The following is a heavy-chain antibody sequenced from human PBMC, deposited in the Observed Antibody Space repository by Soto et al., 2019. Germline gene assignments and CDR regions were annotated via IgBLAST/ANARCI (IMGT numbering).Heavy chain of an antibody. CDR3: AREEGALDY. Sequence: VXSVKVSCKASVYTFTNYFIHWVRQAPGEGLEWMGIINPGDDSTTYAQKFQGRVTVTKDTSTSTVYMELSSLRSDDTAMYYCAREEGALDYWGQGTLVTVSS. V-gene: IGHV1-46*01. D-gene: IGHD1-26*01. J-gene: IGHJ4*02. CDR2: INPGDDST. CDR1: VYTFTNYF.